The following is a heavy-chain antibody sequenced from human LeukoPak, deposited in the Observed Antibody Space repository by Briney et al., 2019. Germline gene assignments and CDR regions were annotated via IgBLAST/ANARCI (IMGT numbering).Heavy chain of an antibody. CDR1: GGTFSSYA. CDR2: IIPILGIA. Sequence: ASVTVSCKASGGTFSSYAISWVRQAPGQGLEWMGRIIPILGIANYAQKFQGRVTITADKSTSTAYMELSSLRSEDTAVYYCARDRTYGYYYYYYGMDVWGQGTTVTVSS. V-gene: IGHV1-69*04. J-gene: IGHJ6*02. D-gene: IGHD3-10*01. CDR3: ARDRTYGYYYYYYGMDV.